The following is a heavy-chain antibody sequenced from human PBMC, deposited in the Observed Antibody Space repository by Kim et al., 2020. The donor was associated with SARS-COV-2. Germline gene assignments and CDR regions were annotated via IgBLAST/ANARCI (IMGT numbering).Heavy chain of an antibody. J-gene: IGHJ4*02. D-gene: IGHD2-15*01. CDR3: EVRATGGFVR. V-gene: IGHV3-74*01. CDR2: FNSDGSIT. CDR1: GLTLSDYR. Sequence: GGSLRLFCAASGLTLSDYRIYWVRQAPGKGLVWVSRFNSDGSITTYADSVKGRFTVSRDYADNSVYLQMNNLRVEDTAVYYCEVRATGGFVRWGQGTLVT.